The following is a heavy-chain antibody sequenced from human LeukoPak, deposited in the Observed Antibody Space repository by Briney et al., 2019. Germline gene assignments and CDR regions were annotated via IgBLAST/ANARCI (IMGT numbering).Heavy chain of an antibody. J-gene: IGHJ4*02. CDR2: ISSSGSTI. D-gene: IGHD6-19*01. CDR1: GFTFGDYA. Sequence: GGSLRLSCTASGFTFGDYAMTWVRQAPGKGLEWVSYISSSGSTIYYADSVKGRFAISRDNAKNSLYLQMNSLRAEDTAVYYCATVWLTAPYFDYWGQGTLVTVSS. V-gene: IGHV3-48*03. CDR3: ATVWLTAPYFDY.